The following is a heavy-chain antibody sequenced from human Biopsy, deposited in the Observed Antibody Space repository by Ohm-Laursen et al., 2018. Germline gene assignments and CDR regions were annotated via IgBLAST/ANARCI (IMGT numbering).Heavy chain of an antibody. Sequence: SETLSLTCTVSGGSIKSYYWNWIRQSPGKGLEWIGFIYYTGHTNYNPSLKSRATISVDTSKNQFSLKVISVPAADTAVYYCARLTGDPSYWGQGILVTVPS. CDR2: IYYTGHT. V-gene: IGHV4-59*01. CDR3: ARLTGDPSY. CDR1: GGSIKSYY. J-gene: IGHJ4*02. D-gene: IGHD7-27*01.